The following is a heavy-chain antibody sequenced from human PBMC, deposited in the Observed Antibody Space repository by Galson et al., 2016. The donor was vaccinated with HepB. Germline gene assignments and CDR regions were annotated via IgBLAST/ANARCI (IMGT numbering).Heavy chain of an antibody. V-gene: IGHV5-10-1*01. J-gene: IGHJ4*02. D-gene: IGHD3-3*01. Sequence: QSGAEVTKPGESLRISCKGSGYSFTSYWISWVRQMPGKGLEWMGRIDPSDSYTNYSPSFQGHITISADKSISTAYLQWSSLKASDTAMYYCARLYYDFWSGYRVYFDYWGQGTLVTVSS. CDR3: ARLYYDFWSGYRVYFDY. CDR2: IDPSDSYT. CDR1: GYSFTSYW.